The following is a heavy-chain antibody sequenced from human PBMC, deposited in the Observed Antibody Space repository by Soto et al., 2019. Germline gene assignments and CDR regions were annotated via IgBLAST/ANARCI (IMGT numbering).Heavy chain of an antibody. V-gene: IGHV4-39*01. CDR3: ASDGSGYLGWFDS. CDR1: GGSISSSNYY. D-gene: IGHD3-22*01. Sequence: QLQLQESGPGLVKPSETLSLTCIVSGGSISSSNYYWGWIRQPPGKGLEWIGSIYYSGSTYYNPSLKSRVTISVDTSKNQFSLKLKSVTAADTAVYYCASDGSGYLGWFDSWGQGALVIVSS. CDR2: IYYSGST. J-gene: IGHJ5*01.